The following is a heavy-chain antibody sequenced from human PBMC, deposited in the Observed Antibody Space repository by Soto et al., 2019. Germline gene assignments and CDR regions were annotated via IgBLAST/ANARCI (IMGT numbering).Heavy chain of an antibody. CDR1: GGSVSSGSYY. CDR2: IYYSGST. CDR3: ARESAVAGTLDY. Sequence: SETLSLTCTVSGGSVSSGSYYWSWIRQPPGKGLEWIGYIYYSGSTNYNPSLKSRVTISVDTSKNQFSLKLSSVTAADTAVYYCARESAVAGTLDYWGQGTLVTVSS. D-gene: IGHD6-19*01. V-gene: IGHV4-61*01. J-gene: IGHJ4*02.